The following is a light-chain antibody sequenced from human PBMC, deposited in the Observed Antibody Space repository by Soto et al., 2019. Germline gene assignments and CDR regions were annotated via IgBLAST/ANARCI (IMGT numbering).Light chain of an antibody. V-gene: IGKV1-33*01. J-gene: IGKJ4*01. CDR3: QQYDDLPLT. Sequence: DIQMTQYPASLSASSRDRVTITCQASQDIKNYLNWYQHKPGQAPRLLIYDASNLETGVPSRFSGSGSGTHFTFTISSLQPEDVATYYCQQYDDLPLTFGGGTKVDIK. CDR1: QDIKNY. CDR2: DAS.